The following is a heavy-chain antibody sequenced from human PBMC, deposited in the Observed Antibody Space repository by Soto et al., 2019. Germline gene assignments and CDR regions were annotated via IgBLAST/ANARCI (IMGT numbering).Heavy chain of an antibody. V-gene: IGHV6-1*01. Sequence: SPTLSLTCAISGDSVSSNSAAWNWIRQSPSRGLEWLGRTYYRSKWYNDYAVSVKSRITINPDTSKNQFSLQLNSVTPEDTAVYYCARDRGAAVPPYYYGMDVWGQGTTVTVSS. D-gene: IGHD3-10*01. CDR2: TYYRSKWYN. CDR1: GDSVSSNSAA. CDR3: ARDRGAAVPPYYYGMDV. J-gene: IGHJ6*02.